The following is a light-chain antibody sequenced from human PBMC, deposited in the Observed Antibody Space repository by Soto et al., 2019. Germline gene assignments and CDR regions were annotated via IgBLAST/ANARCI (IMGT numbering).Light chain of an antibody. J-gene: IGLJ2*01. CDR3: VLYMGSGISV. Sequence: QAVVTQEPSFSMSPGGTVTLTCGLSSGSVSTSYYPSWYQQTPGQAPRTLIYSTNTRSSGVPDRFSGSILGNKAALTITGAQADDESDYYCVLYMGSGISVFGGGTKVTVL. CDR2: STN. V-gene: IGLV8-61*01. CDR1: SGSVSTSYY.